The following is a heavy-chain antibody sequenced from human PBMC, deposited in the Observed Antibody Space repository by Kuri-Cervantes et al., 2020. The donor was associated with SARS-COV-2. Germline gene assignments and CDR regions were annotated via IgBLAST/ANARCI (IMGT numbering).Heavy chain of an antibody. CDR1: GGSFSGYY. CDR3: ARERGRDCSGGSCYFDY. D-gene: IGHD2-15*01. V-gene: IGHV4-34*01. J-gene: IGHJ4*02. Sequence: SQTLSLTCAVYGGSFSGYYWSWIRQPPGKGLEWIGEINHSGSTNYNPSLKSRVTISVDTSKNQFSLKLSSVTAADTAVYYCARERGRDCSGGSCYFDYWGQGTLVPGSS. CDR2: INHSGST.